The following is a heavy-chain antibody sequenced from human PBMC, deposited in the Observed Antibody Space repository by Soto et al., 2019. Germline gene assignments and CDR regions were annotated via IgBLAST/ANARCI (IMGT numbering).Heavy chain of an antibody. CDR2: ISYDGSDK. D-gene: IGHD3-16*02. J-gene: IGHJ4*02. Sequence: QVQLVESGGGVVQPGRSLRLSCAASGFTFSSYAMHWVRQAPGKGLEWVAVISYDGSDKYYADSVKGRFTISRDNSKNTLNLRMHSLRADDTAVYYCAKALGELSPESYDYWGQGTLITVSS. CDR1: GFTFSSYA. CDR3: AKALGELSPESYDY. V-gene: IGHV3-30*18.